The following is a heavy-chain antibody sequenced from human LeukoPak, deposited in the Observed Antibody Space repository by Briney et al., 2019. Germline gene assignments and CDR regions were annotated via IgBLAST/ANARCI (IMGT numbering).Heavy chain of an antibody. V-gene: IGHV3-43*02. Sequence: WGSLRLSCVVSGLNFDDSAMHWVRQAPGKGLEWVSLISADGGSTFSADSVKGRFSISRDNSKNSLYLQMNSLRSEDTAMYYCAKESGKFDYWGQGTLVAVSS. CDR2: ISADGGST. CDR3: AKESGKFDY. CDR1: GLNFDDSA. J-gene: IGHJ4*02.